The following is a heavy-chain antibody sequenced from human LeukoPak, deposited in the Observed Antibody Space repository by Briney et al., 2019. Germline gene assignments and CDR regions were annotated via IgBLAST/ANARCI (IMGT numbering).Heavy chain of an antibody. Sequence: SQTLSLTCAISGDSVSSNSAAWNWIRQSPSKGLEWLGRTYYRAERYNDYAVSVKSRITINPDTSKNKFSLQLNSVTPEDTAVYYCAKQVGATPYFDYWGQGNLVTVSS. V-gene: IGHV6-1*01. CDR2: TYYRAERYN. CDR1: GDSVSSNSAA. CDR3: AKQVGATPYFDY. D-gene: IGHD1-26*01. J-gene: IGHJ4*02.